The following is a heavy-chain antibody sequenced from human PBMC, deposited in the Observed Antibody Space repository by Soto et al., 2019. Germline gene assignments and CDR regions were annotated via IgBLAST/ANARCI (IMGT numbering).Heavy chain of an antibody. D-gene: IGHD2-8*02. Sequence: ESGGGVVQPGRSLRLSCAVSGFTVSTYGMHWVRQAPGKGLEWVAVISRDGGTKYYADSVKGRFIISRDNSRNTLFLEMNSLRGDDMAVYYCTGEVASGYWGQGTLVTVSS. J-gene: IGHJ4*02. CDR3: TGEVASGY. CDR2: ISRDGGTK. CDR1: GFTVSTYG. V-gene: IGHV3-30*03.